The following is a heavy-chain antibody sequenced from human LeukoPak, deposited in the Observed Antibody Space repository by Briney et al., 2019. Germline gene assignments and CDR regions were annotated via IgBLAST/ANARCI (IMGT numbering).Heavy chain of an antibody. Sequence: GSLRLSCAASGFTVSSNYMSWVRQPPGKGLEWIGEINHSGSTNYNPSLKSRVTISVDTSKNQFSLKLSSVTAADTAVYYCARRGLDYGSGIVWGKGTTVTISS. D-gene: IGHD3-10*01. CDR3: ARRGLDYGSGIV. J-gene: IGHJ6*04. V-gene: IGHV4-34*01. CDR1: GFTVSSNY. CDR2: INHSGST.